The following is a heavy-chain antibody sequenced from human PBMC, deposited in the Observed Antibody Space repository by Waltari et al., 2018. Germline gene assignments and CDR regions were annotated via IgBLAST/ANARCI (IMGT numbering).Heavy chain of an antibody. D-gene: IGHD2-2*01. CDR2: INPNRGGT. Sequence: QVQLVQSGAEVKKPGASVKVSCKASGYPFTGYYMHWVRQAPGQGLEWMGWINPNRGGTNYAQKFQGRVTMTRDTSISTAYMELSRLRSDDTAVYYCARGGDGVRNIVVVPAAIRYWGQGTLVTVSS. J-gene: IGHJ4*02. V-gene: IGHV1-2*02. CDR3: ARGGDGVRNIVVVPAAIRY. CDR1: GYPFTGYY.